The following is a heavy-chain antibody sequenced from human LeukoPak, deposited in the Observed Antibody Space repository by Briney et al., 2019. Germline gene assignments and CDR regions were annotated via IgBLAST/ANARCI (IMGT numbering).Heavy chain of an antibody. CDR2: IFHTGTA. CDR1: SGSMTSYY. CDR3: ASQVPWAAALDS. V-gene: IGHV4-59*08. J-gene: IGHJ4*02. D-gene: IGHD6-13*01. Sequence: SETLSLTCNVSSGSMTSYYWSWIRQPPGRGLEWIGYIFHTGTATYNPSLKSRFTMSVDTSQKQFSLKVTSVTAADTAVYYCASQVPWAAALDSWGQGTLVSVSS.